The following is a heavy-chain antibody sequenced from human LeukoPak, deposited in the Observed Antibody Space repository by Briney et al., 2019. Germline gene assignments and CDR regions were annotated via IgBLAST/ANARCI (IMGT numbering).Heavy chain of an antibody. CDR1: GFTFSSHT. D-gene: IGHD6-19*01. CDR2: IYSGGST. Sequence: PGRSLRLSCTASGFTFSSHTMHWVRQAPGRGLEWVSVIYSGGSTYYADSVKGRFTISRDNSKNTLYLQMNSLRAEDTAVYYCARESSSGWAHYFDYWGQGTLVTVSS. V-gene: IGHV3-53*01. J-gene: IGHJ4*02. CDR3: ARESSSGWAHYFDY.